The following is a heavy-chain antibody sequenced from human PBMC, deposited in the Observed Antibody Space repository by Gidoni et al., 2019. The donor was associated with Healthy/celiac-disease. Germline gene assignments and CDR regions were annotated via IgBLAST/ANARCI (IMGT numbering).Heavy chain of an antibody. D-gene: IGHD1-1*01. CDR1: GYPFPGFY. Sequence: QVQLVQSGAEVKKPGASVKVACKASGYPFPGFYLHWVRQAPGQGLEWMGWINPNSGGTNYAQKFQGRVTMTRDTSSSTAYMELSRLRSDDTAVYYCARDTVQLERRLYYYYGMDVWGQGTTVTVSS. CDR3: ARDTVQLERRLYYYYGMDV. V-gene: IGHV1-2*02. J-gene: IGHJ6*02. CDR2: INPNSGGT.